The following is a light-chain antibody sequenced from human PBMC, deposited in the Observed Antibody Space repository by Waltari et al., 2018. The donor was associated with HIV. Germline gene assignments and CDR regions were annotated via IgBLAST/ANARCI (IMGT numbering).Light chain of an antibody. CDR2: EVN. V-gene: IGLV2-8*01. Sequence: QSAPTQTPSASVSPEQSVTLSCTGNSSDLGYYNFVPCVQQRPGQAPKLIIFEVNKRPSGVPDRFSGSKSVNTASLTVSGLQAEDEADYYCSSFAGTNSHVVFGGGTKLTVL. CDR3: SSFAGTNSHVV. CDR1: SSDLGYYNF. J-gene: IGLJ2*01.